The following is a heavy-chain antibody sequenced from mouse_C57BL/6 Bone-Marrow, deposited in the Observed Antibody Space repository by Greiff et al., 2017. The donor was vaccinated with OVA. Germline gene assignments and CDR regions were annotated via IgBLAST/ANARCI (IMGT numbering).Heavy chain of an antibody. D-gene: IGHD2-12*01. CDR3: ARAPPYDGFYAMDY. V-gene: IGHV1-55*01. Sequence: VKLQQPGAELVKPGASVKMSCKASGYTFTSYWITWVKQRPGQGLEWIGDIYPGSGSTNYNEKFKSKATLTVDTSSSTAYMQLSSLTSEDSAVYYCARAPPYDGFYAMDYWGQGTSVTVSS. CDR1: GYTFTSYW. CDR2: IYPGSGST. J-gene: IGHJ4*01.